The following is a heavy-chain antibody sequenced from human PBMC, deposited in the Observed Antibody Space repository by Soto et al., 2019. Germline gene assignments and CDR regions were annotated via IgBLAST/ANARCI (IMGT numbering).Heavy chain of an antibody. Sequence: SETLSLTCAIYGGSFSSYYWSWIRQPAGKGLEWIGRIYTSGSTNYNPSLKSRVTMSVDTSKNQFSLKLSSVTAADTAVYYCARDYWYYDFWSGYYSNYYYGMDVRGQGTTVTVSS. CDR3: ARDYWYYDFWSGYYSNYYYGMDV. CDR2: IYTSGST. CDR1: GGSFSSYY. J-gene: IGHJ6*02. V-gene: IGHV4-4*07. D-gene: IGHD3-3*01.